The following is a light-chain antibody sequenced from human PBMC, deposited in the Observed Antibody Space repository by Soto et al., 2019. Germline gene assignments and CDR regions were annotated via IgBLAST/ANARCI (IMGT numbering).Light chain of an antibody. CDR3: AAWDDSLNGPV. CDR1: SSNIGSNT. Sequence: QSVLTQPPSASGTPGQRVIISCYGSSSNIGSNTVNWYQQLPGTAPKLLIYSNNQRPSGVPDRFSGSKSGTSASLAISGLQSEDEADYYCAAWDDSLNGPVFGGGTKLTVL. CDR2: SNN. V-gene: IGLV1-44*01. J-gene: IGLJ2*01.